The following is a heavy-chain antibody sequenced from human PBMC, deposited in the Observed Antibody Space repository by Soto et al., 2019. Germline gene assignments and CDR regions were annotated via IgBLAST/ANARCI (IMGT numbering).Heavy chain of an antibody. CDR1: GYTFTGYY. CDR2: INPNSGGT. Sequence: QVQLVQSGAEVKKPGASVKVSCKASGYTFTGYYMHWVRQAPGQGLEWMGWINPNSGGTNYAQKFQGWVSMTRDTSISTAYMELSRLRSDDTAVYYCSTQRDYGDYGAFDYWGQGTLVTVSS. D-gene: IGHD4-17*01. J-gene: IGHJ4*02. V-gene: IGHV1-2*04. CDR3: STQRDYGDYGAFDY.